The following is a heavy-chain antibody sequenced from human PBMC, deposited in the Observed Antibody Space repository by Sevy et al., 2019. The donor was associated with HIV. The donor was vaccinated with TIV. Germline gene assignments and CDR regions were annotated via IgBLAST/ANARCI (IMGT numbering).Heavy chain of an antibody. D-gene: IGHD1-7*01. CDR1: GFTFSNAW. CDR3: LTGTNRDY. V-gene: IGHV3-15*01. Sequence: GGSLRLSCAASGFTFSNAWMSWVRQAPGKGVEWVARIKSKTDGGTTDYAAPVKGRFTISREDSKKTLYRQMNSLKTEDTALYYCLTGTNRDYWGQGTLVTVSS. CDR2: IKSKTDGGTT. J-gene: IGHJ4*02.